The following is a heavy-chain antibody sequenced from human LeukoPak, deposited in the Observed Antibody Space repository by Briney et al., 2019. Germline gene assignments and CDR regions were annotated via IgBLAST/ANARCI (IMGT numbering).Heavy chain of an antibody. D-gene: IGHD3-9*01. J-gene: IGHJ1*01. CDR2: ITTNGGRT. CDR3: AIMHGYYNGTGYWVQ. V-gene: IGHV3-23*01. Sequence: GGSLRLSCAASGFTFASYGMSWVRQAPGKGLEWVSFITTNGGRTSYADSVEGRFTISRDNPRNTLYMQMNSLRDEDTAVYYCAIMHGYYNGTGYWVQWGQGTLVTVSS. CDR1: GFTFASYG.